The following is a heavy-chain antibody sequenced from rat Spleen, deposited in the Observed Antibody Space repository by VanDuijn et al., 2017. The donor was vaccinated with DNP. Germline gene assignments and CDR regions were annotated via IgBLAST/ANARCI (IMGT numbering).Heavy chain of an antibody. D-gene: IGHD1-4*01. CDR3: ARWPGYNPPYAMDA. V-gene: IGHV3-1*01. Sequence: EVQLQESGPGLVRPSQSLSLTCSVTGYSITSNYWGWVRKFPGNKMEWIGYISYSGSTSYNPSLKSRISITRDTSKNQLFLQVNSVITEDTATYYCARWPGYNPPYAMDAWGQGTSVTVSS. CDR1: GYSITSNY. CDR2: ISYSGST. J-gene: IGHJ4*01.